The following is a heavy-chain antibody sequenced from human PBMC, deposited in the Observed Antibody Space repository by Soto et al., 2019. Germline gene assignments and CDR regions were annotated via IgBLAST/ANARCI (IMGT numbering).Heavy chain of an antibody. D-gene: IGHD3-3*01. CDR2: INPSSGDT. J-gene: IGHJ4*02. Sequence: ASVNVSCKASGYTFTGYYLHWVRRAPGQGLQWVGWINPSSGDTNYTQKFQGRVTMTRDTAISTVYMELSSLRSDDTAVYYCARVLAPSFDYWTGFDYWGQGSLVTVSS. CDR1: GYTFTGYY. CDR3: ARVLAPSFDYWTGFDY. V-gene: IGHV1-2*02.